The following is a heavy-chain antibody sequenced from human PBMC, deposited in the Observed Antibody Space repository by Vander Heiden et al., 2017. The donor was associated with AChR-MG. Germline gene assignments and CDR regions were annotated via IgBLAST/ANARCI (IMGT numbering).Heavy chain of an antibody. CDR2: MNPNSGNT. J-gene: IGHJ6*02. V-gene: IGHV1-8*01. CDR3: ARERRKQAARYYYYGMDV. CDR1: GSTFTSYD. D-gene: IGHD6-6*01. Sequence: QVQLVQSGAEVKKPGASVKVSCKASGSTFTSYDINWVRQATGQGLEWMGWMNPNSGNTGYAQKFQGRVTMTRNTSISTAYMELSSLRSEDTAVYYCARERRKQAARYYYYGMDVWGQGTTVTVSS.